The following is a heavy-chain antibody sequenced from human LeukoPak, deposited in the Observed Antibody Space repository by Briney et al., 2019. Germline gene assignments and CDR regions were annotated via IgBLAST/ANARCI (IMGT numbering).Heavy chain of an antibody. CDR3: ARAPYSTGWYGFDH. V-gene: IGHV3-7*01. CDR2: INQDGSEK. J-gene: IGHJ4*02. CDR1: GFTFSSNW. D-gene: IGHD6-19*01. Sequence: LGGSLRLSCAASGFTFSSNWMSWVRQAPAKGLEWVANINQDGSEKYYADSVKGRFTISRDNAKNSLYLQMNSLRAEDTAVYYCARAPYSTGWYGFDHWGQGTLVTVSS.